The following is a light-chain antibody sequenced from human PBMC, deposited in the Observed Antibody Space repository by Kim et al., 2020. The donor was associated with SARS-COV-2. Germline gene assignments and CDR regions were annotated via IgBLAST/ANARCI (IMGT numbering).Light chain of an antibody. Sequence: QSALTQPASVSGSPGQSITISCTGSSSDVGGYNYVSWYQQHPGKAPKLMIYDVNKRPSGVSNRFSGSKSGNTASLTISGLQAEDEANYHCSSYTSSDSWVLGGGAQGT. CDR3: SSYTSSDSWV. CDR2: DVN. CDR1: SSDVGGYNY. J-gene: IGLJ3*02. V-gene: IGLV2-14*03.